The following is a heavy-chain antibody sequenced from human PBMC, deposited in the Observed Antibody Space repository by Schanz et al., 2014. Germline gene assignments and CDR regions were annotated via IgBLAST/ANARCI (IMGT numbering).Heavy chain of an antibody. CDR3: VSQTGSPNY. V-gene: IGHV3-48*04. Sequence: EVQLLESGGGLVQPGGSLRLSCAASGFTFSSYAMSWIRQAPGKGLEWVSYVSSSSSYTHYADSVKGRFTISRDNSKNSLYLQMNSLRVEDTAVYFCVSQTGSPNYWGQGTLVTVSS. CDR2: VSSSSSYT. CDR1: GFTFSSYA. J-gene: IGHJ4*02. D-gene: IGHD6-13*01.